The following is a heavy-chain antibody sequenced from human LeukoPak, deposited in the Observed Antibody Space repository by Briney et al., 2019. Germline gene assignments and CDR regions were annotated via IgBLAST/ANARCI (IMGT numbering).Heavy chain of an antibody. CDR1: GFTFSSYG. D-gene: IGHD6-19*01. CDR2: IRYDGSNK. J-gene: IGHJ5*02. V-gene: IGHV3-30*02. CDR3: ARYATSSGSRWLEP. Sequence: PGGSLRLSCAASGFTFSSYGMHWVRQAPGKGLEWVAFIRYDGSNKYYADSVKGRFTISRDNSKNSLYLQMNSLRAEDTAVYYCARYATSSGSRWLEPWGQGTLVTVSS.